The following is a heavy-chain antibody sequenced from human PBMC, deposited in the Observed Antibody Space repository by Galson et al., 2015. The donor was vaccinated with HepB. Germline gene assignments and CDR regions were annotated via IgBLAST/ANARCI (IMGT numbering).Heavy chain of an antibody. CDR1: GGTFSSYA. Sequence: SVKVSCKASGGTFSSYAISWVRQAPGQGLEWMGGIIPIFGTANYAQKFRGRVTITADESTSTAYMELSSLRSEDTAVYYCAMTSTSRKYRAFDIWGQGTMVTVSS. V-gene: IGHV1-69*13. CDR2: IIPIFGTA. D-gene: IGHD2-2*01. CDR3: AMTSTSRKYRAFDI. J-gene: IGHJ3*02.